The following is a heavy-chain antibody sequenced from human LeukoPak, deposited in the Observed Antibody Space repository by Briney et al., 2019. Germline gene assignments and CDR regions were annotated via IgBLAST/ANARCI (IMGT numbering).Heavy chain of an antibody. V-gene: IGHV4-39*07. Sequence: SETLSLTCTVSGGSISSSSYYWGWIRQPPGKGLEWIGSIYYSGSTYYNPSLKSRVTISVDTSKNQFSLKLSSVTAADTAVYYCARDAQNYYDSSGYYYATSTFDYWGQGTLVTVSS. CDR2: IYYSGST. D-gene: IGHD3-22*01. CDR3: ARDAQNYYDSSGYYYATSTFDY. J-gene: IGHJ4*02. CDR1: GGSISSSSYY.